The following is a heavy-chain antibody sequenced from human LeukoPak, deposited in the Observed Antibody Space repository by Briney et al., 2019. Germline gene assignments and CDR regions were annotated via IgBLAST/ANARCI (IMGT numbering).Heavy chain of an antibody. CDR3: ARDAGYCIYFYFMDV. CDR2: ISYDATNK. CDR1: GFTFSSYG. Sequence: QSGGSLRLSCAASGFTFSSYGMHWVRQAPGKGLEWVALISYDATNKYCGDSVKGRFTISRDNSKNTLYLQMNSLRVEDTAVYYCARDAGYCIYFYFMDVWGKGTTVTVSS. V-gene: IGHV3-30*03. J-gene: IGHJ6*03. D-gene: IGHD3-9*01.